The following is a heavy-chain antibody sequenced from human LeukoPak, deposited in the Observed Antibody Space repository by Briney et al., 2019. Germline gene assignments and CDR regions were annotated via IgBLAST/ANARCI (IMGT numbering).Heavy chain of an antibody. CDR3: ARDAERGFDYSNSLKY. CDR2: IWSDGTGK. Sequence: GGSLRLSCAASGFTYSHYGMHWVRQAPGKGLEWVAVIWSDGTGKYYSDAVKGRFTISRDNSRNTLDLLMDSLRGDDTAVYYCARDAERGFDYSNSLKYWGQGTLVTVSS. CDR1: GFTYSHYG. J-gene: IGHJ4*02. V-gene: IGHV3-33*08. D-gene: IGHD4-11*01.